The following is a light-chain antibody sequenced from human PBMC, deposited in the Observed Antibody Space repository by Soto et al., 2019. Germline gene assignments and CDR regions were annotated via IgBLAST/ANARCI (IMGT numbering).Light chain of an antibody. J-gene: IGKJ2*01. CDR2: AAA. CDR3: QQYLSYPYT. CDR1: QGISSF. V-gene: IGKV1-8*01. Sequence: AIRMTQSLSSISASTGDRVTITCRASQGISSFLAWYQQKPGKAPKLLIYAAATLQRGAPSRFSASGSGTDFTLTISRLQSEDFATYFCQQYLSYPYTFGQGTKLEI.